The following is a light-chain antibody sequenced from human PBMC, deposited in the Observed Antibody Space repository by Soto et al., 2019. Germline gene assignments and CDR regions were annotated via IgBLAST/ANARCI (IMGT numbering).Light chain of an antibody. Sequence: QSALTQPASVSGSPGQSITISCTGTSIDVGSYNLVSWYQQHPGKAPKLMIYEGSKRPSGVSNRFSGSKSGNTASLTISGLQAEVEADYYCCSYAGSSTPVVFGGGTQLTVL. CDR2: EGS. J-gene: IGLJ2*01. V-gene: IGLV2-23*01. CDR1: SIDVGSYNL. CDR3: CSYAGSSTPVV.